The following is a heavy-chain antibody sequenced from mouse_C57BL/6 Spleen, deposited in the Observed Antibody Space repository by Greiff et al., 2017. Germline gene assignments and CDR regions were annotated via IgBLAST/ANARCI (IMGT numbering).Heavy chain of an antibody. CDR2: ISNGGGST. V-gene: IGHV5-12*01. CDR3: ASGDFYYGPYYYAMDY. J-gene: IGHJ4*01. D-gene: IGHD1-1*01. Sequence: EVKLVESGGGLVQPGGSLKLSCAASGFTFSDYYMYWVRQTPEKRLEWVAYISNGGGSTNYPDTVKGRFTISRDNAKNTLYLQMSRLKSEDTAMYYCASGDFYYGPYYYAMDYWGQGTSVTVSS. CDR1: GFTFSDYY.